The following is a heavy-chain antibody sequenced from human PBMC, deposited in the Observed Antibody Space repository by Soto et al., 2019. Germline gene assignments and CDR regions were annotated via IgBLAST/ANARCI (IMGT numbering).Heavy chain of an antibody. J-gene: IGHJ6*03. Sequence: QVQLQESGPGLVKPSETLSLTCTVSGDSVSNYYWNWIRRPPGKGLEWIGYISYSGSTNYNPSLTSRVTISVDTSKNQFSLKLTSVTAADKAVYYCARDQLRDYMDVWGKGTTVTVSS. CDR3: ARDQLRDYMDV. CDR1: GDSVSNYY. D-gene: IGHD1-1*01. V-gene: IGHV4-59*02. CDR2: ISYSGST.